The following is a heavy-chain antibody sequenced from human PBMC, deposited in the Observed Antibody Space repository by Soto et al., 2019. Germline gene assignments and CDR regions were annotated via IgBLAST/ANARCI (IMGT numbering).Heavy chain of an antibody. CDR3: ARPDCSSTSRYNAVAFHI. V-gene: IGHV5-10-1*01. Sequence: PGESLKISCKGSGYSFTNYWISLVRQGPGKGLEWSGRIYPSESYSNYSPSCQGHVTISADKSISTAYRQWSSLKAAYTAMYYCARPDCSSTSRYNAVAFHIWGQGTLVTVSS. J-gene: IGHJ3*02. CDR2: IYPSESYS. D-gene: IGHD2-2*02. CDR1: GYSFTNYW.